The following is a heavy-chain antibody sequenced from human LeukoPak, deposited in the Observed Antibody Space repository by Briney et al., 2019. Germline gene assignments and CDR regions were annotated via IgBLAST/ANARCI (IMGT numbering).Heavy chain of an antibody. CDR2: INPSGGST. D-gene: IGHD2-15*01. CDR1: GYTFTSYY. CDR3: ARSLLKGGYMDV. Sequence: ASVKVSCKASGYTFTSYYMHWVRQAPGQGLEWMGIINPSGGSTSYAQKFQGRVTMIRDTSTSTVYMELSSLRSEDTAVYYCARSLLKGGYMDVWGKGTTVTVSS. V-gene: IGHV1-46*03. J-gene: IGHJ6*03.